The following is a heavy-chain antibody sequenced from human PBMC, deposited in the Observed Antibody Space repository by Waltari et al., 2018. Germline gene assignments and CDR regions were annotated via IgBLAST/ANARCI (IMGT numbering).Heavy chain of an antibody. CDR3: AADRGNGLYFDY. V-gene: IGHV4-4*03. CDR2: IHHSGRT. D-gene: IGHD2-15*01. J-gene: IGHJ4*02. CDR1: GDSIRSLYW. Sequence: QVKLQESGPGLVPPPGTLSLTCAVSGDSIRSLYWWSWVRQSPGKGLEWIGRIHHSGRTYSTPALKSRITISVDKSKSQFSRNLSSVNDADTAVYYGAADRGNGLYFDYWGQGALVTVSS.